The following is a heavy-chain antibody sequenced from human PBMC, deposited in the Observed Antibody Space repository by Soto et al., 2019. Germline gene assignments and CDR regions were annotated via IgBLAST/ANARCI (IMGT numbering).Heavy chain of an antibody. CDR2: VPYTGST. D-gene: IGHD2-15*01. CDR3: ARRRCLGGSCYGGNWLDP. V-gene: IGHV4-59*08. J-gene: IGHJ5*02. Sequence: QVQLQESGPGLVKPSETLSLTCTVSGDSINHYYWNWVRQAPGKGLEWIGYVPYTGSTNYNPSLKGRVPIPIDTSSTQSSLSLTSVTAADPALYSSARRRCLGGSCYGGNWLDPWGQGILVTVSS. CDR1: GDSINHYY.